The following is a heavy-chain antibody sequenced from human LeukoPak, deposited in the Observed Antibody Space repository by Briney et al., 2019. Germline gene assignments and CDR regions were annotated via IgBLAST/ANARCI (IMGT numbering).Heavy chain of an antibody. CDR2: INPSAGST. CDR1: GYTFTSYY. Sequence: ASVKVCCKASGYTFTSYYMHWVRQAPGQGLEWMGMINPSAGSTVYAQKFQGTITVTRDRSTDTLYMDLNSLRFEDTAIYYCARGPFSSGWGGYFDYWGQGTLVTASS. CDR3: ARGPFSSGWGGYFDY. J-gene: IGHJ4*02. V-gene: IGHV1-46*01. D-gene: IGHD6-19*01.